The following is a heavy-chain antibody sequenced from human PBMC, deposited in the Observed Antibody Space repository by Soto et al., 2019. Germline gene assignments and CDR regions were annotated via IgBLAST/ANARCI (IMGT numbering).Heavy chain of an antibody. CDR3: ARGVRDYSSSSNWFDP. J-gene: IGHJ5*02. V-gene: IGHV4-30-4*01. CDR2: IYYSGST. Sequence: SETLSLTCTVSGGSISSGDYYWSWIRQPPGKGLEWIGYIYYSGSTYYNPSLKSRVTISVDTSKNQFSLKLSSVTAADTAVYYCARGVRDYSSSSNWFDPWSQGTLVTVSS. CDR1: GGSISSGDYY. D-gene: IGHD6-13*01.